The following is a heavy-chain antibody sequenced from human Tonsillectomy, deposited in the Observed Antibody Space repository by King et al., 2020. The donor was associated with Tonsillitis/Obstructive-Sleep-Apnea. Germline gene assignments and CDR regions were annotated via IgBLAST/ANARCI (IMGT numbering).Heavy chain of an antibody. J-gene: IGHJ4*02. V-gene: IGHV3-53*01. CDR3: ARATGYDFFPFES. Sequence: VQLVESGGGLIQPGGSLRLSCAASGFIVNRDYMSWVRQAPGKGLEWVSVIYSGGSAYYADSVKGRFTISRDNSKNTLYLQINSLRAEDPAVDYCARATGYDFFPFESWGQGTLVTVSS. CDR1: GFIVNRDY. D-gene: IGHD3-3*01. CDR2: IYSGGSA.